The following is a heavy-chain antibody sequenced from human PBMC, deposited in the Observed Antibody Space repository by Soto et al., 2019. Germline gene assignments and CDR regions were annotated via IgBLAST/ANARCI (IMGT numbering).Heavy chain of an antibody. CDR3: ARGTQDTMIVVVITPYYFDY. D-gene: IGHD3-22*01. CDR2: INHSGST. Sequence: SETLSLTCAVYGGSFSGYYWSWIRQPPGKGLEWIGEINHSGSTNYNPSLKSRVTISVDTSKNQFSLKLSSVTAADTAVYYCARGTQDTMIVVVITPYYFDYWGQGTLVTVSS. CDR1: GGSFSGYY. V-gene: IGHV4-34*01. J-gene: IGHJ4*02.